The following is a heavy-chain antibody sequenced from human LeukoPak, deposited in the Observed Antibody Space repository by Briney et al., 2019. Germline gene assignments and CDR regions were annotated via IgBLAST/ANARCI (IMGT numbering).Heavy chain of an antibody. CDR1: GGSISSYY. V-gene: IGHV4-4*07. CDR2: IYTSGST. Sequence: SETLSLTCTVSGGSISSYYWSWIRQPAGKGLEWIGRIYTSGSTNYNPSLKSRVTMSVDTSKNQFSLKLSSATAADTAVYYCARDGWFGEFTPLYYYGMDVWGQGTTVTVSS. CDR3: ARDGWFGEFTPLYYYGMDV. J-gene: IGHJ6*02. D-gene: IGHD3-10*01.